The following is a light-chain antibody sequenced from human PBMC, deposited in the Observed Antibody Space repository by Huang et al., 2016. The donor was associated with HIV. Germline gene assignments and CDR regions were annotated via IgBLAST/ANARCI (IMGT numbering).Light chain of an antibody. Sequence: DIQMTQSPSTLSASVGDRVTITCRASQSISSWLAWYQQKPGKAPKLLIYRASSLETGVPSRFSGSGSGTEFTLTSSTLQPDDFAIYYCQQYNSYPLTFGGGTKVEIK. CDR1: QSISSW. J-gene: IGKJ4*01. V-gene: IGKV1-5*03. CDR2: RAS. CDR3: QQYNSYPLT.